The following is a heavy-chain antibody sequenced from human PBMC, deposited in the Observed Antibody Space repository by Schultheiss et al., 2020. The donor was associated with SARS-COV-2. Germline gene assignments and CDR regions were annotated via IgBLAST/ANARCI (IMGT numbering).Heavy chain of an antibody. CDR3: AKLKSPVDY. CDR2: IRYDGSNK. CDR1: GFSFSSYW. V-gene: IGHV3-30*02. J-gene: IGHJ4*02. Sequence: GGSLRLSCAASGFSFSSYWINWVRQPPGKGLEWVAFIRYDGSNKYYADSVKGRFTISRDNSKNTLYLQMNSLRAEDTAVYYCAKLKSPVDYWGQGTLVTVSS.